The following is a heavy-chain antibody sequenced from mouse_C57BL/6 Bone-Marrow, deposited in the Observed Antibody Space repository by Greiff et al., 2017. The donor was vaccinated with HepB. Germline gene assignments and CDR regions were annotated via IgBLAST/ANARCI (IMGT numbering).Heavy chain of an antibody. CDR3: ARGWLRRRTWFAY. J-gene: IGHJ3*01. CDR1: GYTFTSYW. V-gene: IGHV1-55*01. Sequence: QVQLQQPGAELVKPGASVKMSCKASGYTFTSYWITWVKQRPGQGLEWVGDIYPGSGSTNYNEKFKSKATLTVDTSSSTAYMQRSSLTSEDSAVYYCARGWLRRRTWFAYWGQGTRVTVSA. D-gene: IGHD2-2*01. CDR2: IYPGSGST.